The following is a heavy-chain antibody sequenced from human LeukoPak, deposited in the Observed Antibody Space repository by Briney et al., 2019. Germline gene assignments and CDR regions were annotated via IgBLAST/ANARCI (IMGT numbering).Heavy chain of an antibody. CDR2: MNPNSGNT. CDR1: GYTFTSYD. V-gene: IGHV1-8*01. J-gene: IGHJ5*02. Sequence: ASVKVSCKASGYTFTSYDINWLRQATGQGLEWMGWMNPNSGNTGYAQKFQGRVTMTRNTSISTAYMELSSLRSEDTAVYYCARVPTYDFWSGYYTYNWFDPWGQGTLVTVSS. CDR3: ARVPTYDFWSGYYTYNWFDP. D-gene: IGHD3-3*01.